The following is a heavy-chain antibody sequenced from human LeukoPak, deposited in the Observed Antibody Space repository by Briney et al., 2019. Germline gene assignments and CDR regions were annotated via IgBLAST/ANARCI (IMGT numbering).Heavy chain of an antibody. CDR1: GFTFSSYA. CDR2: ISGSGGST. V-gene: IGHV3-23*01. J-gene: IGHJ4*02. D-gene: IGHD3-22*01. Sequence: GGSLRLSCAASGFTFSSYAMSWVRQAPGKGLEWVSAISGSGGSTYYADSVKGRFTISRDNSKNTLYLQMNSLRAEDTAVYYCAKGNTHYYGSSGLKYYFDYWGQGTLVTVSS. CDR3: AKGNTHYYGSSGLKYYFDY.